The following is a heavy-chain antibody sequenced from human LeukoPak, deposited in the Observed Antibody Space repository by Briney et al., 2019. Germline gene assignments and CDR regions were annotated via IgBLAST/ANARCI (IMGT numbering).Heavy chain of an antibody. CDR2: ISAYNGNT. D-gene: IGHD3-16*01. Sequence: ASVKVSCKASGYTFTSYGISWVRQAPGQGLEWMGWISAYNGNTNYAQKLQGRVTMTTDTSTSTAYMELRSLRSDDTAVYYCAGTLWGSRFDAFDIWGQGTMVTVSS. CDR3: AGTLWGSRFDAFDI. CDR1: GYTFTSYG. V-gene: IGHV1-18*01. J-gene: IGHJ3*02.